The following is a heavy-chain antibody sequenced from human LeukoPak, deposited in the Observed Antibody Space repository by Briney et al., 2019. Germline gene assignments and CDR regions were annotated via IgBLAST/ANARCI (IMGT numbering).Heavy chain of an antibody. CDR3: ARGILPFDY. Sequence: KTSETLSLTCTVSGYSISSGYYWGWIRQPPGQGLEWIGSIYHSGSTYYNPSLKSRVTISVDTSKNQLSLKLSSVTAADTAVYYCARGILPFDYWGQGTLVTVSS. J-gene: IGHJ4*02. CDR2: IYHSGST. V-gene: IGHV4-38-2*02. CDR1: GYSISSGYY. D-gene: IGHD2-21*01.